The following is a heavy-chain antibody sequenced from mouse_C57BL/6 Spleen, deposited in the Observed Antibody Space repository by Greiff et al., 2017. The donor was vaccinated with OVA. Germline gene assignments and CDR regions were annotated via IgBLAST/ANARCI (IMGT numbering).Heavy chain of an antibody. Sequence: QVQLKQSGAELVRPGASVKLSCKASGYTFTDYYINWVKQRPGQGLEWIARIYPGSGNTYYNEKFKGKATLTAEKSSSTAYMQLGSLTSEDSAVYFCAREVYYGSSLYYFDYWGQGTTLTVSS. CDR2: IYPGSGNT. CDR1: GYTFTDYY. CDR3: AREVYYGSSLYYFDY. J-gene: IGHJ2*01. D-gene: IGHD1-1*01. V-gene: IGHV1-76*01.